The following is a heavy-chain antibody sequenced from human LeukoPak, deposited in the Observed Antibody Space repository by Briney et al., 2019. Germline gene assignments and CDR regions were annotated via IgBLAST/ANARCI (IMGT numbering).Heavy chain of an antibody. Sequence: SDTLSLTCTVSGDSISSGFFWGWIRQSPDKGLEWIGSVYRTGNTYYEASLKSRVTISVDTSRNQFSLELRSVTAADTAIYYCARDKDLPPPPGIGAGLRLTWFDPWGQGTRVTVSS. CDR2: VYRTGNT. V-gene: IGHV4-38-2*02. CDR1: GDSISSGFF. J-gene: IGHJ5*02. D-gene: IGHD6-13*01. CDR3: ARDKDLPPPPGIGAGLRLTWFDP.